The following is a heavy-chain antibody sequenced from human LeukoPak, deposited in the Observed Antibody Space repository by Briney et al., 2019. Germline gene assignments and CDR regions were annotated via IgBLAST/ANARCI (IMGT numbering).Heavy chain of an antibody. Sequence: PGGSLRLSCAASGFTFSSYGMPWVRQAPGKGLEWVAVIWYDGSNKYYADSVKGRFTISRDNAKNSLYLQMNSLRAEDTAVYYCARDKRTTDYFDYWGQGTLVTVSS. CDR2: IWYDGSNK. CDR3: ARDKRTTDYFDY. CDR1: GFTFSSYG. V-gene: IGHV3-33*01. J-gene: IGHJ4*02. D-gene: IGHD4-17*01.